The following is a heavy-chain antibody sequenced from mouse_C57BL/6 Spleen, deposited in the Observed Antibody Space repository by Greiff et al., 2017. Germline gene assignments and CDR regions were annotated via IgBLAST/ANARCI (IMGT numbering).Heavy chain of an antibody. CDR2: IYPSDSET. D-gene: IGHD2-3*01. CDR3: AVYDSRSGLGY. CDR1: GYTFTSYW. V-gene: IGHV1-61*01. Sequence: QVQLQQPGAELVRPGSSVKLSCKASGYTFTSYWMDWVKQRPGQGLEWIGNIYPSDSETHYNQKFKDKATLTVDKSSSTAYMQLSSLTSEDSAVYYCAVYDSRSGLGYWGQGTTLTVSS. J-gene: IGHJ2*01.